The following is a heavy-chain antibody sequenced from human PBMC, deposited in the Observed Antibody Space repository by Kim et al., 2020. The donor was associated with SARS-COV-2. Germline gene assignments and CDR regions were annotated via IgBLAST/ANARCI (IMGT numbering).Heavy chain of an antibody. CDR1: GDSVSSNSAA. D-gene: IGHD6-19*01. CDR2: TYYRSKWYN. CDR3: ARERHSSGWAGDTYNWFDP. J-gene: IGHJ5*02. V-gene: IGHV6-1*01. Sequence: SQTLSLTCAISGDSVSSNSAAWNWIRQSPSRGLEWLGRTYYRSKWYNDYAVSVKSRIIINPDTSKNQFSLQLNSVTPEDTAVYYCARERHSSGWAGDTYNWFDPWGQGTLVTVSS.